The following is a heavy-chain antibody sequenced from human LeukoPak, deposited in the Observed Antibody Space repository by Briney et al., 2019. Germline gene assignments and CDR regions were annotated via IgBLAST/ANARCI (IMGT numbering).Heavy chain of an antibody. D-gene: IGHD1-14*01. Sequence: PSETLSLTSAVYGVSFSGYYWSWIRQPPGKGLEWIGEINHSGSTNYNPSLKSRVTISVDTSKNQFSRKLSSVTAADTAVYYCARAPVSWGQGTLVTVSS. CDR2: INHSGST. CDR1: GVSFSGYY. CDR3: ARAPVS. V-gene: IGHV4-34*01. J-gene: IGHJ5*02.